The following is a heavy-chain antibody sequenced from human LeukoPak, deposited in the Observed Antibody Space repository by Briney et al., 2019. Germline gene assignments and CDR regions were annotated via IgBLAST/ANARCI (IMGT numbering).Heavy chain of an antibody. J-gene: IGHJ6*02. CDR1: GYTFTGYY. D-gene: IGHD6-19*01. CDR2: INPNSGGT. Sequence: GASVKVSCKASGYTFTGYYMHWVRQAPGQGLEWMGWINPNSGGTNYAQKFQGRVTMTRDTSISTAYMELSRLRSDDTAVYYCASLVAVAGATGYYYYGMDVWGQGITVTVSS. CDR3: ASLVAVAGATGYYYYGMDV. V-gene: IGHV1-2*02.